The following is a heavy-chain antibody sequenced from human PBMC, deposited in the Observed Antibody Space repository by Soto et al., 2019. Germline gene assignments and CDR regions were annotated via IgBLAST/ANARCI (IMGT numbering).Heavy chain of an antibody. CDR1: GYTFTSYG. CDR2: ISAYNGNT. J-gene: IGHJ4*02. CDR3: ARDLAYIRSSWYKAYYFDY. Sequence: GASVKGACKAAGYTFTSYGISWVRQAPGQGLEWMGWISAYNGNTNYAQKLQGRVTMTTDTSTSTAYMELRSLRSDDTAVYYCARDLAYIRSSWYKAYYFDYWGQGTLVTVSS. D-gene: IGHD6-13*01. V-gene: IGHV1-18*01.